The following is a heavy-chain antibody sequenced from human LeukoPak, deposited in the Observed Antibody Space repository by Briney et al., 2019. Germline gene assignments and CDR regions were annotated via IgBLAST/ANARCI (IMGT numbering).Heavy chain of an antibody. CDR2: IYYSGST. CDR3: ARGPTGDDFWSGSFDY. Sequence: SETLSLTCTVPGGSISSHYWSWIRQPPGKGLEWIGYIYYSGSTNYNPSLKSRVTISVDTSKNQFSLKLSSVTAADTAVYYCARGPTGDDFWSGSFDYWGQGTLVTVSS. D-gene: IGHD3-3*01. J-gene: IGHJ4*02. V-gene: IGHV4-59*11. CDR1: GGSISSHY.